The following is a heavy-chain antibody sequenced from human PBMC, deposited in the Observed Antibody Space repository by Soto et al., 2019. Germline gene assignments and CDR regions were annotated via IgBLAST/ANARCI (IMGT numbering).Heavy chain of an antibody. D-gene: IGHD3-10*01. CDR1: GYTFTDYA. J-gene: IGHJ6*02. CDR3: ASDLWGFDV. V-gene: IGHV1-3*01. Sequence: AAVKVSCKASGYTFTDYAIHWVRQAPGQRLEWMGWISAGNGDTRNSQKFQDRVTITRVTSASTAYMELNNLRSEDTAVYFCASDLWGFDVWGQGTTVTVSS. CDR2: ISAGNGDT.